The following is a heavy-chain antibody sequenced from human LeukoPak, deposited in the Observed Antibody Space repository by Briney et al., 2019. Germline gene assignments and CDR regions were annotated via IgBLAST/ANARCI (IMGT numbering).Heavy chain of an antibody. CDR2: INPNSGGT. J-gene: IGHJ4*02. CDR1: GGTFSSYA. CDR3: ARGRRAELERSY. D-gene: IGHD1-1*01. Sequence: GSSVTVSCKASGGTFSSYAISWVRQAPGQGLEWMGWINPNSGGTNYAQKLQGRVTMTRDTSISTAYMELSRLRSDDTAVYYCARGRRAELERSYWGQGTLVTVSS. V-gene: IGHV1-2*02.